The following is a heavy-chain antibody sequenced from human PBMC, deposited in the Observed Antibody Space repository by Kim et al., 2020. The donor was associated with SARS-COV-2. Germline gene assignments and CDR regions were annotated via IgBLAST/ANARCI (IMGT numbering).Heavy chain of an antibody. J-gene: IGHJ4*02. V-gene: IGHV3-53*01. CDR1: GFTVSSNY. Sequence: GGSLRLSCAASGFTVSSNYMSWVRQAPGKGLEWVSVIYSGGSTYYADSVKGRFTISRDNSKNTLYLQMNSLRAEDTAVYYCARDRVSRGYSYGLDYWGQGTLVTVSS. CDR2: IYSGGST. D-gene: IGHD5-18*01. CDR3: ARDRVSRGYSYGLDY.